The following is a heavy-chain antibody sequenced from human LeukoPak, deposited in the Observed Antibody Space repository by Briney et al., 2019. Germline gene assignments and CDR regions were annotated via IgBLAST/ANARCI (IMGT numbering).Heavy chain of an antibody. J-gene: IGHJ5*02. CDR1: GGSISSYY. CDR2: IYYSGST. Sequence: SSETLSLTCTVSGGSISSYYWSWIRQPPGKGLEWIGYIYYSGSTNYNPSLKSRVTISVDTSKNQFSLKLSSVTAADTAVYYCARVEDHSMIWFDPWGQGTLVTVSS. D-gene: IGHD1-14*01. CDR3: ARVEDHSMIWFDP. V-gene: IGHV4-59*01.